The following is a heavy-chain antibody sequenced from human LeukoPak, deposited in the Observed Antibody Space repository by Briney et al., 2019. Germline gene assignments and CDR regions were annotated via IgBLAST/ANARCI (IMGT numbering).Heavy chain of an antibody. D-gene: IGHD3-22*01. Sequence: SKTLSLTCAVYGGSFSGYYWSWIRQPPGKGLEWIGEINHSGSTNYNPSLKSRVTISVDTSKNQFSLKLSSVTAADTAVYYCASSSSSTPFDYWGQGTLVTVSS. CDR2: INHSGST. CDR3: ASSSSSTPFDY. V-gene: IGHV4-34*01. J-gene: IGHJ4*02. CDR1: GGSFSGYY.